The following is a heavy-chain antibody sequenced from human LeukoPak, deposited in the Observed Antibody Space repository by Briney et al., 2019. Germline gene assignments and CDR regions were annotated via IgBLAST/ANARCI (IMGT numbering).Heavy chain of an antibody. CDR2: IIPILGIA. V-gene: IGHV1-69*04. CDR3: ARGGYSNYYMDV. Sequence: SVKVSCKASGGTFSSYAISWVRQAPGQGLEWMGRIIPILGIANYAQKFQGRVTITADKSTSTAYMELSSLRSEDTAVYYCARGGYSNYYMDVWGKGTTVTVSS. CDR1: GGTFSSYA. D-gene: IGHD4-11*01. J-gene: IGHJ6*03.